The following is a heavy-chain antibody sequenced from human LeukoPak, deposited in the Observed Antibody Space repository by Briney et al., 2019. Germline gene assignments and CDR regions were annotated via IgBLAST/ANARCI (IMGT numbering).Heavy chain of an antibody. CDR1: GFTFSSYE. V-gene: IGHV3-48*03. CDR3: ARGRVTDY. Sequence: GGSLRLSCAPSGFTFSSYEMNWVRQAPGKGLEWVSYIGSSGDTIYYADSVKGRFTVSRDNAKNSLYLQMNSLRAEVTAVYYCARGRVTDYWGQGTLVTVSS. CDR2: IGSSGDTI. J-gene: IGHJ4*02. D-gene: IGHD4-11*01.